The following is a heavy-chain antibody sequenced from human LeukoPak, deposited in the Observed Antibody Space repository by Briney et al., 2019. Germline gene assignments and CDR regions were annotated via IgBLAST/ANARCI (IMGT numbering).Heavy chain of an antibody. V-gene: IGHV4-30-4*08. CDR3: ARVGPAATFFDY. D-gene: IGHD2-2*01. CDR1: PGSIGGYY. J-gene: IGHJ4*02. CDR2: IYYSGST. Sequence: SETLSLTCSVSPGSIGGYYWSWIRQPPGKGLEWIGYIYYSGSTYYNPSLKSRVTISVDTSKNQFSLKLSSVTAADTAVYYCARVGPAATFFDYWGQGTLVTVSS.